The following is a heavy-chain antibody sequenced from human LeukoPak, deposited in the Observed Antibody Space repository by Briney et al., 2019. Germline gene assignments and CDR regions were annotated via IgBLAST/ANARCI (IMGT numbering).Heavy chain of an antibody. J-gene: IGHJ3*02. CDR2: IYPGDSDT. V-gene: IGHV5-51*01. D-gene: IGHD2-2*02. CDR1: GYSFTSYW. Sequence: GEPLKISCKGSGYSFTSYWIGWVRQMPGKGLEWRGIIYPGDSDTRYSPSFQGQVTISADKSISTAYLQWSSLNASDTAMYYCAGSIVVVPAAILGAFDIWGQGTMVTVSS. CDR3: AGSIVVVPAAILGAFDI.